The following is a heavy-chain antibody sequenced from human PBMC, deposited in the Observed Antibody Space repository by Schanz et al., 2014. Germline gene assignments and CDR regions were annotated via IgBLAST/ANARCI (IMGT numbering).Heavy chain of an antibody. V-gene: IGHV1-18*01. CDR3: ARGGYSSGWYDRDIAHFDY. J-gene: IGHJ4*02. CDR1: GYTFSSYG. D-gene: IGHD6-19*01. CDR2: INGYNGHT. Sequence: QVQLVQSGAEVKKPGASVKVSCKASGYTFSSYGITWVRQAPGQGLEWMGWINGYNGHTLYAQKFQGRVTMTTDTSTSTSYMELSSLRYEVTAVYYCARGGYSSGWYDRDIAHFDYWGQGTLVTVSS.